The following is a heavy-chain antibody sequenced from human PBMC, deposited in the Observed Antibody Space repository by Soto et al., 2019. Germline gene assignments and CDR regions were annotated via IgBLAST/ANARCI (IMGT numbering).Heavy chain of an antibody. CDR2: IIPILGIA. D-gene: IGHD6-6*01. CDR1: GGTFSSYT. Sequence: SVKVSCKASGGTFSSYTISWVRQAPGQGLEWMGRIIPILGIANYAQKFQGRVTITADKSTSTAYMELSSLRSEDTAVYYCARDESSSSGIDYWGQGTLVTVSS. J-gene: IGHJ4*02. V-gene: IGHV1-69*04. CDR3: ARDESSSSGIDY.